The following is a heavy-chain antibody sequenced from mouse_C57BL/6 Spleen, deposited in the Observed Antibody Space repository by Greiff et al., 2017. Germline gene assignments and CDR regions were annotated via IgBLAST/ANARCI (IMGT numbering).Heavy chain of an antibody. CDR3: ARDVDNSNVDY. CDR2: ISDGGSYT. CDR1: GFTFSSYA. D-gene: IGHD2-5*01. Sequence: EVKLMESGGGLVKPGGSLKLSCAASGFTFSSYAMSWVRQTPEKRLEWVATISDGGSYTYYPDNVKGRFTISRDNAKNNLYLQMSHLKSEDTAMYYCARDVDNSNVDYCGENTTLSVSS. J-gene: IGHJ2*01. V-gene: IGHV5-4*01.